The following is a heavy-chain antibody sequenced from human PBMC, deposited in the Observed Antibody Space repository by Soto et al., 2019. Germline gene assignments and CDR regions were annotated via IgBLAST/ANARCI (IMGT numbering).Heavy chain of an antibody. CDR1: GGTFSSYA. CDR2: IIPIYGTA. D-gene: IGHD2-2*01. CDR3: ARSQGSSTSLEIYYYYDYGMDV. Sequence: QVQLVQSGAEVKKPGSSVKVSCKASGGTFSSYAISWVRQAPGPGLEWMGGIIPIYGTANYAQKFQGRVTITADESTNMELSSLRSEDTAVYYCARSQGSSTSLEIYYYYDYGMDVWGQGTTVTVSS. J-gene: IGHJ6*02. V-gene: IGHV1-69*01.